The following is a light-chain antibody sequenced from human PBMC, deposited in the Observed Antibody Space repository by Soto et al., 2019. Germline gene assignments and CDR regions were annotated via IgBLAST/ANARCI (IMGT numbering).Light chain of an antibody. V-gene: IGKV1-39*01. CDR1: QSISTF. Sequence: DIQMSQSPSSLSASVGDRVAITCRASQSISTFLNWYQQKPGKAPNLLIFAASTLQRGVPSRFSGGGSGTAFTLTISSLQPEDFGTYYCQQSYSTPRTFGQGTKVEMK. CDR3: QQSYSTPRT. CDR2: AAS. J-gene: IGKJ1*01.